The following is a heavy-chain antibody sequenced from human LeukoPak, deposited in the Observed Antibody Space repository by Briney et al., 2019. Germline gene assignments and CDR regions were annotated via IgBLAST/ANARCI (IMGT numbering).Heavy chain of an antibody. D-gene: IGHD3-3*01. CDR1: GYTFTGYY. J-gene: IGHJ5*02. V-gene: IGHV1-2*02. CDR2: INPNSGGT. Sequence: ASVKVSCKAAGYTFTGYYMHWVRQAPGQGLEWMGWINPNSGGTNYAQKFQGRVTMTRDTSISTAYMELSRLRSDDTAVYYCARSHGGITIRNWFDPWGQGTLVTVSS. CDR3: ARSHGGITIRNWFDP.